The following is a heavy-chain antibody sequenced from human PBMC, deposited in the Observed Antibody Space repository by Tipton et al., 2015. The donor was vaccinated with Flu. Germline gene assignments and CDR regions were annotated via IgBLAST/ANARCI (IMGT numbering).Heavy chain of an antibody. J-gene: IGHJ4*02. D-gene: IGHD4-17*01. Sequence: TLSLTCTVSGGSMSSYYWSWIRQPAGKGLEWIGRIYASGSTTYNPSLQSRVTMSIDTSKNQFSLKLSSVTAADTAVYYCASTSNYGRRIEPDFDSWGQGTLVTVSS. CDR1: GGSMSSYY. CDR3: ASTSNYGRRIEPDFDS. V-gene: IGHV4-4*07. CDR2: IYASGST.